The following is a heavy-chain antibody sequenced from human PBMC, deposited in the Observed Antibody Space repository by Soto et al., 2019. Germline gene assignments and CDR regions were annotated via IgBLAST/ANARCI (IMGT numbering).Heavy chain of an antibody. CDR2: IYHSGST. Sequence: QVQLQESGPGLVKPSGTLSLTCAVSGGSISSSNWWSWVRQPPGKGQEWIGEIYHSGSTNYNPSLKSRVTISVDMSKNQFSLKLSSVTAADTAVYYCARADTAMAVGYWGQGTLVTVSS. D-gene: IGHD5-18*01. CDR1: GGSISSSNW. J-gene: IGHJ4*02. V-gene: IGHV4-4*02. CDR3: ARADTAMAVGY.